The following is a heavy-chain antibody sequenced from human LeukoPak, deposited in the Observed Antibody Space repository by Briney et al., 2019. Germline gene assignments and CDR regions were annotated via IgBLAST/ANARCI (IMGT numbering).Heavy chain of an antibody. V-gene: IGHV4-34*01. Sequence: SETLSLTCTVSGGSINNYYWSWIRQPPGTGLEWIGEISHSGYTNLNPSLKSRLTISLDTSKNHFSLRLTSLTAADTAVYYCARHGFYGDSARRKFDPWGQGTLVTVSS. D-gene: IGHD4-17*01. CDR1: GGSINNYY. CDR3: ARHGFYGDSARRKFDP. J-gene: IGHJ5*02. CDR2: ISHSGYT.